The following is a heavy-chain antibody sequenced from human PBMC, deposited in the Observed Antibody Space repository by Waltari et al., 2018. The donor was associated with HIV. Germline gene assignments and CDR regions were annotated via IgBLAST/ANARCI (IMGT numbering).Heavy chain of an antibody. V-gene: IGHV7-4-1*02. Sequence: QVQLVQSGSELKKPGASVNIACKTSGYTFTTYGLNWVRQAPGQGLEWLGWINTNTGTPSYAQGFSGRFVFSLDTSVSTAYLQISSLKAEDTAVYYCARRIGGSWYLTRLDFWGQGTLVTVSS. J-gene: IGHJ4*02. CDR1: GYTFTTYG. D-gene: IGHD6-13*01. CDR2: INTNTGTP. CDR3: ARRIGGSWYLTRLDF.